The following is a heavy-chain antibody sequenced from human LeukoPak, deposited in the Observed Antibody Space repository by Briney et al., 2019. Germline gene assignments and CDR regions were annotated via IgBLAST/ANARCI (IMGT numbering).Heavy chain of an antibody. CDR3: VRDWDHFDFDS. D-gene: IGHD1-26*01. Sequence: GGSLRLSCAAPGFTFRDYWMHWIRQAPGKGLVWVSRIKGDGSHTIYADSVKGRFTISRDNAKNTLYLQMKSLRVEDTALYYCVRDWDHFDFDSWGQGTLVTVSS. CDR1: GFTFRDYW. V-gene: IGHV3-74*01. CDR2: IKGDGSHT. J-gene: IGHJ5*01.